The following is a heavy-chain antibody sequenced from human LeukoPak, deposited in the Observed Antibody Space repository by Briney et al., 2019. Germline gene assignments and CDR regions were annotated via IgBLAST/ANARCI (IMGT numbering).Heavy chain of an antibody. D-gene: IGHD3-3*01. CDR1: GYTFTSYD. CDR3: ARGSNDFWSGYPGGYYYYYMDV. V-gene: IGHV1-8*03. CDR2: MNPNSGNT. Sequence: ASVKVSCKASGYTFTSYDINWVRQATGQGLEWMGWMNPNSGNTGYAQKFQGRVTITRNTSISTAYMELSSLRSEDTAVYYCARGSNDFWSGYPGGYYYYYMDVWGKGTTVTVSS. J-gene: IGHJ6*03.